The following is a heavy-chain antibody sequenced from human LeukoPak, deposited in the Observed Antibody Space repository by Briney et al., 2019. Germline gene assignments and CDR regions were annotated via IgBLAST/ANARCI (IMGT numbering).Heavy chain of an antibody. CDR2: IIPIFGTA. CDR1: GGTFSSYA. D-gene: IGHD6-13*01. J-gene: IGHJ4*02. CDR3: AIWGQQLAFDY. Sequence: ASVKVSCKASGGTFSSYAISWVRQAPGQGLEWMGGIIPIFGTANYAQKFQGRVTITTDETTSTAYMELSSLRSEDTAVYYCAIWGQQLAFDYWGQGTLVTVSS. V-gene: IGHV1-69*05.